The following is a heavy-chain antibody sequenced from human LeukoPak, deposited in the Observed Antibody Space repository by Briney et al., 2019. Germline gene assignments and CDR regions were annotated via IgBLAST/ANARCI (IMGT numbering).Heavy chain of an antibody. D-gene: IGHD6-13*01. J-gene: IGHJ4*02. Sequence: ASVKVSCKASGGTFSSYAISWVRQAPGQGLEWTGRIIPILGIANYAQKFQGRVTITADKSTSTAYMELSSLRSEDTAVYYCASTVIAAAAYAYYWGQGTLVTVSS. CDR2: IIPILGIA. V-gene: IGHV1-69*04. CDR3: ASTVIAAAAYAYY. CDR1: GGTFSSYA.